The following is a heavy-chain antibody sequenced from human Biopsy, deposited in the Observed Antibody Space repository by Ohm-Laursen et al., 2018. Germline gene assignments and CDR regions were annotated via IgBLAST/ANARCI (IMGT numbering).Heavy chain of an antibody. J-gene: IGHJ6*02. Sequence: SETLSLTCSVSGGSVTNYYWTWIRQPPGKGLEWIGYMYYNERTYYNPSLRGRVTISVDTSKNQISLRLSSVTAADTAVYYCARDSGILNYGNFKYYHYYGMDVWGQGTKVTVSS. CDR3: ARDSGILNYGNFKYYHYYGMDV. CDR1: GGSVTNYY. CDR2: MYYNERT. D-gene: IGHD4-11*01. V-gene: IGHV4-59*02.